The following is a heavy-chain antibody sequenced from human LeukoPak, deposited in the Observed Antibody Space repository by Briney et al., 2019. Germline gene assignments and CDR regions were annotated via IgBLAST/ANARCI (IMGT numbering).Heavy chain of an antibody. V-gene: IGHV3-30*02. D-gene: IGHD1-14*01. CDR3: AKSRAPTADPDAFDV. J-gene: IGHJ3*01. Sequence: GGSLRLSCIGSGFTFSNYGIHWVRRPPGKGLEWVAFIRYGGSNEYYTDSVKGRFTISRDNSKNSLYLQMNRLRVEDSGMYYCAKSRAPTADPDAFDVWGQGTMVTVSS. CDR1: GFTFSNYG. CDR2: IRYGGSNE.